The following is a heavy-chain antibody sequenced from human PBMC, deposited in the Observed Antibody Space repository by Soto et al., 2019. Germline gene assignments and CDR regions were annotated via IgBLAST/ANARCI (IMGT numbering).Heavy chain of an antibody. J-gene: IGHJ4*02. D-gene: IGHD1-26*01. CDR2: TRHDGSNT. CDR1: GFTFSGYG. CDR3: ARDGVGTTTDFGYFDY. V-gene: IGHV3-33*01. Sequence: QVQLVESGGGVVQPGRSLRLSCAASGFTFSGYGMHWVRQAPGKGLEWVAVTRHDGSNTYYADSVRGRFTISRDNSNKMLYLQMNSLRAEDTAVYYCARDGVGTTTDFGYFDYWGQGTLVTVSS.